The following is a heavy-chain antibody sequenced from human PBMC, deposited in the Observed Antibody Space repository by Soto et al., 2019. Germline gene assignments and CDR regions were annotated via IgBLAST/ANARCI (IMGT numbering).Heavy chain of an antibody. CDR1: GGSISSYY. Sequence: PSETLSLTCTVSGGSISSYYWSWIRQPPGKGLEWIGYIYYSGSTNYNPSLKSRVTSSVDTSKNQFSLKLSSVTAADTAVYYCARGGGIAARPPRENWFDPWGQGTLVTVSS. CDR2: IYYSGST. CDR3: ARGGGIAARPPRENWFDP. D-gene: IGHD6-6*01. J-gene: IGHJ5*02. V-gene: IGHV4-59*01.